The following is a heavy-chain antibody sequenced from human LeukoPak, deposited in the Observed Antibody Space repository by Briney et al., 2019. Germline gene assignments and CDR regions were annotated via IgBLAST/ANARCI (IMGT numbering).Heavy chain of an antibody. CDR2: ISGSGGST. V-gene: IGHV3-23*01. CDR1: GFTFSSYA. Sequence: GGSLRLSCAASGFTFSSYAMSWVRQAPGKGLEWASAISGSGGSTYYADSVKGRFTISRDNSKNTLYLQMNSLRAEDTAVYYCAKERTVTTLGIFYPEYYFDYWGQGTLVTVSS. D-gene: IGHD4-17*01. J-gene: IGHJ4*02. CDR3: AKERTVTTLGIFYPEYYFDY.